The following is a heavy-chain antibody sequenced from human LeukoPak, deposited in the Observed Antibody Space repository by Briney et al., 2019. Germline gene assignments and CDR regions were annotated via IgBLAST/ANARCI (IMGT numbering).Heavy chain of an antibody. V-gene: IGHV3-7*01. J-gene: IGHJ4*02. CDR2: IKQDGSEK. D-gene: IGHD1-26*01. Sequence: GGSLRLSCAASGFTFSSYWMTWVRQAPGKGLEWVANIKQDGSEKYYVDSVEGRFTISRDNAKNSLYLQMNSLRAEDTAVYYCARRRGSYSFDYWGQGTLVTVSS. CDR3: ARRRGSYSFDY. CDR1: GFTFSSYW.